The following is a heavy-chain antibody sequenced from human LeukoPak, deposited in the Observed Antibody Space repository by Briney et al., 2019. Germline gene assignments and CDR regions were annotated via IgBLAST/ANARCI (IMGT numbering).Heavy chain of an antibody. Sequence: PGGSLRLSCAASGFTFSSYAMSWVRQAPGKGLEWVSAISGSGGSTYYADSVKGRFTISRDNSKNTLYLQMNSLRAEDTAVYYCAKDELTTVVAAFYYYYGMDVWGQGTTVTVSS. J-gene: IGHJ6*02. CDR3: AKDELTTVVAAFYYYYGMDV. V-gene: IGHV3-23*01. D-gene: IGHD4-23*01. CDR1: GFTFSSYA. CDR2: ISGSGGST.